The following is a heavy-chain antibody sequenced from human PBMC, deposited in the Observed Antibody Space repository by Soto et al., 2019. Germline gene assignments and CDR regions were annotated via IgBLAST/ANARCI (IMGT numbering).Heavy chain of an antibody. D-gene: IGHD3-3*01. V-gene: IGHV3-74*01. CDR2: INSDGSYT. CDR3: ARDFSEPSDFWSVCMGV. Sequence: GGSLRLSCAASGFTVSGYWMHWVRQAPGKGLTWVSRINSDGSYTSSADSVKGRFTISKDNARNTLYLQMSSLRIEDTAVYYCARDFSEPSDFWSVCMGVWGKGTTVTVSS. CDR1: GFTVSGYW. J-gene: IGHJ6*03.